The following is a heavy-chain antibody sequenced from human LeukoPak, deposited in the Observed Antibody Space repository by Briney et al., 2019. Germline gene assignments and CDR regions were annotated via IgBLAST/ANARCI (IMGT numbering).Heavy chain of an antibody. J-gene: IGHJ5*02. CDR1: GFTFSSYG. V-gene: IGHV3-48*01. CDR2: ISSSSSTI. D-gene: IGHD4-17*01. CDR3: AGGTTVSLNWFDP. Sequence: GGSLRLSCAASGFTFSSYGMHWVRQAPGKGLEWVSYISSSSSTIYYADSVKGRFTISRDNAKNSLYLQMNSLRAEDTAVYYCAGGTTVSLNWFDPWGQGTLVTVSS.